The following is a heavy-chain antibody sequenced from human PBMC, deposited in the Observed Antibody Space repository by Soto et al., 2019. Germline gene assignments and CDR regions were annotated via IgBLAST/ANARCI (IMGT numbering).Heavy chain of an antibody. CDR3: AREGTCSSTSCPTYFSFGMDV. D-gene: IGHD2-2*01. CDR2: ISAYNGNT. V-gene: IGHV1-18*01. CDR1: GYTFASYG. J-gene: IGHJ6*02. Sequence: QVPLVQSGAEVKKPGASVKVSCKASGYTFASYGISWVRQAPGQGLEWMGWISAYNGNTNYAQKLQGRVTMTTDTFTRTAYMEVRSLRSDDTAVYYCAREGTCSSTSCPTYFSFGMDVWGQGTTVTVSS.